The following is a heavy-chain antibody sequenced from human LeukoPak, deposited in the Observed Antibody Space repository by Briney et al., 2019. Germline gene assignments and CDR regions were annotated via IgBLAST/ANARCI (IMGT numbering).Heavy chain of an antibody. Sequence: GASVKVSCKASGYSFTTHGISWVRQASGQGLEWMGWISSYSTYTTYAQKFQGRVTMTTDASTSTGYLELRSLTSDDTAVYYCARTGSIYGHETFDTWGQGTVVTVSS. CDR1: GYSFTTHG. CDR2: ISSYSTYT. V-gene: IGHV1-18*01. CDR3: ARTGSIYGHETFDT. J-gene: IGHJ3*02. D-gene: IGHD5-18*01.